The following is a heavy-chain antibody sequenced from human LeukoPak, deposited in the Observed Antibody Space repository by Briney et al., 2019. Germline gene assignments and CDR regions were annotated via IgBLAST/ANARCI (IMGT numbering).Heavy chain of an antibody. V-gene: IGHV3-74*01. D-gene: IGHD1-26*01. CDR2: IISDGSNT. Sequence: PGGSLRLSCAASGFTFSNYWMHWVRQAPGKGLMWVSRIISDGSNTNYADSVKGRFTTSRDNAKNTLFLQTNSLRAEDTAVYYCARGPIGDYYFDSWGQGTLLTVSS. J-gene: IGHJ4*02. CDR3: ARGPIGDYYFDS. CDR1: GFTFSNYW.